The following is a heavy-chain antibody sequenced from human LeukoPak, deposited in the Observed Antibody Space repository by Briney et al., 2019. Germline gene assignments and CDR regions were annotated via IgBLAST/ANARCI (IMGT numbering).Heavy chain of an antibody. CDR3: SRADYYGSGSPISLDV. CDR2: IRSRAYGATT. V-gene: IGHV3-49*04. CDR1: GFTFSDYY. J-gene: IGHJ6*03. D-gene: IGHD3-10*01. Sequence: PGRSLRLSCAASGFTFSDYYMSWVRQAPGKGLEWVSFIRSRAYGATTEYAASVEGRFTISRDDSKSIAYLQMNSLKTEDTAVYYCSRADYYGSGSPISLDVWGKGTTVTVS.